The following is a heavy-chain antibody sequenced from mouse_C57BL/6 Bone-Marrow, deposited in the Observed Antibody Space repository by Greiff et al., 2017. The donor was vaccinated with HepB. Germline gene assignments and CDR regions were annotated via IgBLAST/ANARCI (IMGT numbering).Heavy chain of an antibody. J-gene: IGHJ4*01. D-gene: IGHD3-3*01. Sequence: EVQLQESGGGLVKPGGSLKLSCAASGFTFSDYGMHWVRQAPEKGLEWVAYISSGSSTIYYADTVKGRFTISRDNAKNTLFLQMTSLRSEDTAMYYCARPRGGAMDYWGQGTSVTVSS. CDR1: GFTFSDYG. CDR3: ARPRGGAMDY. V-gene: IGHV5-17*01. CDR2: ISSGSSTI.